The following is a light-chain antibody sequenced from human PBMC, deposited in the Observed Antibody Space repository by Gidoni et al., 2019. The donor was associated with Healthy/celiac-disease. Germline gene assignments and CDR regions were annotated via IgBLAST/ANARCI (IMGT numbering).Light chain of an antibody. V-gene: IGLV3-21*02. CDR3: QVWDSSSDPPWV. J-gene: IGLJ3*02. CDR1: NIGSKS. Sequence: SYVLTQPPSVSVAPGQTARITCGGNNIGSKSVHWYQQKPGQAPVLVVYDDSDRPSGIPERFSGSNSGNTATLTISRVEAGDEADYYCQVWDSSSDPPWVFGGGTKLTGL. CDR2: DDS.